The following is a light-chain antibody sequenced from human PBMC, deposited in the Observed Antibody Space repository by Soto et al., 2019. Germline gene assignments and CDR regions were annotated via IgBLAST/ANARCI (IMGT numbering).Light chain of an antibody. Sequence: EIVMTQSPATLSVSPGERVTLSCRASQSVSSNLAWYQQKPGQAPRLLIYGASSKASGIPARFSGSGSETDFILTISSLQSEDFAVYYCQQYHKCSFTFGGGTTVEIK. J-gene: IGKJ4*01. CDR1: QSVSSN. CDR3: QQYHKCSFT. CDR2: GAS. V-gene: IGKV3-15*01.